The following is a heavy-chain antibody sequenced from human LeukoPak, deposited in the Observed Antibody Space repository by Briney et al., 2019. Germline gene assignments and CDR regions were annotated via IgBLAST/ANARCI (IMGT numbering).Heavy chain of an antibody. D-gene: IGHD3-10*02. CDR2: ISSSGSTI. CDR3: AELGITMIGGV. CDR1: GFTFNSYE. V-gene: IGHV3-48*03. Sequence: PGGSLRLSCEVSGFTFNSYEMNWVRQAPGKGLEWVSYISSSGSTIYYADSVKGRFTISRDNSKNSLYLQMNSLRAEDTAVYYCAELGITMIGGVWGKGTTVTISS. J-gene: IGHJ6*04.